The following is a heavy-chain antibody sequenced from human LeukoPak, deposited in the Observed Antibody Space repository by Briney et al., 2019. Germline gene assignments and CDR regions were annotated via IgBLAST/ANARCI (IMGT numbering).Heavy chain of an antibody. Sequence: GGSLKLSCEASGFTFANGWMSWVRQAPGKGLEWIGRIKSKADGGTTDYAAVIKDRFSISRDDSKNTLYLQMNSLKTEDTGIYYCATDNSARAYWGQGTLVTVSS. CDR2: IKSKADGGTT. CDR1: GFTFANGW. V-gene: IGHV3-15*01. CDR3: ATDNSARAY. J-gene: IGHJ4*02.